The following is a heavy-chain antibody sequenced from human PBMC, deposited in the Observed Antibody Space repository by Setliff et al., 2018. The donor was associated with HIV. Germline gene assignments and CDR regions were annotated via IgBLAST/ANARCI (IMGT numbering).Heavy chain of an antibody. D-gene: IGHD1-1*01. CDR1: GGSISSYY. J-gene: IGHJ4*02. V-gene: IGHV4-59*01. Sequence: SETLSLTCTVSGGSISSYYWSWIRQPPGEGLEWIWYIFYSGSTNYNPSLKSRVTISLDTSKNQFSLKLTSVTAADTAVYYCASAGSGTRAPPRYWGQGTLVTVSS. CDR2: IFYSGST. CDR3: ASAGSGTRAPPRY.